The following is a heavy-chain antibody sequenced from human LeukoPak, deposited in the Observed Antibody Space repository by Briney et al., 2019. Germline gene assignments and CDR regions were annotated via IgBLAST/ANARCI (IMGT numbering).Heavy chain of an antibody. J-gene: IGHJ4*02. D-gene: IGHD3-3*01. V-gene: IGHV1-69*05. Sequence: SVKVSCKASGGTFSSYAISWVRQAPGQGLEWMGRIIPIFGTANYAQKFQGRVTITTDESTSTAYMELSSLRSEDTAMYYCARDPAPAGLRFWSGYYTAHFDYWGQGTLVTVSS. CDR3: ARDPAPAGLRFWSGYYTAHFDY. CDR2: IIPIFGTA. CDR1: GGTFSSYA.